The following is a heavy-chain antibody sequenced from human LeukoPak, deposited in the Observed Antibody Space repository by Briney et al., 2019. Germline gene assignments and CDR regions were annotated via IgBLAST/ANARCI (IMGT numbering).Heavy chain of an antibody. D-gene: IGHD1-26*01. CDR3: ARRGSMGGSFVGAFDI. Sequence: SETLSLTCTVSGDSFSRNTYSWGWIRQPPGKGVEWIGSIYYTGRTFYNPSLKSRVTISVDTSKNQFSLKLSSVTAADTAVYYCARRGSMGGSFVGAFDIWGQGTMVTVSS. V-gene: IGHV4-39*01. J-gene: IGHJ3*02. CDR2: IYYTGRT. CDR1: GDSFSRNTYS.